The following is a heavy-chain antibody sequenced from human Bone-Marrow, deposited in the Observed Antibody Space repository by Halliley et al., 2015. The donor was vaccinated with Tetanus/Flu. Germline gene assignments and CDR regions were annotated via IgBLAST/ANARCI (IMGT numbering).Heavy chain of an antibody. Sequence: SSGTYTNYADSLKGRFTISRDNAKNSLYLQMNSLRAEDTAVYYCARERPNYYDSSGYYPIDYWGQGTLVTVSS. D-gene: IGHD3-22*01. J-gene: IGHJ4*02. V-gene: IGHV3-11*05. CDR2: SSGTYT. CDR3: ARERPNYYDSSGYYPIDY.